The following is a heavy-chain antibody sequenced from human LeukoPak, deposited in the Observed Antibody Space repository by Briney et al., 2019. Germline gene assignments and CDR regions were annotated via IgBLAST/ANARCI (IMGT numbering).Heavy chain of an antibody. CDR3: ARFRSGYGGNEGFDY. CDR1: GGTFSSYA. D-gene: IGHD4-23*01. J-gene: IGHJ4*02. CDR2: INPSGGST. V-gene: IGHV1-46*01. Sequence: ASVKVSCKASGGTFSSYAISWVRQAPGQGLEWMGIINPSGGSTSYAQKFQGRVTMTRDMSTSTVYMELSSLRSEDTAVYYCARFRSGYGGNEGFDYWGQGTLVTVSS.